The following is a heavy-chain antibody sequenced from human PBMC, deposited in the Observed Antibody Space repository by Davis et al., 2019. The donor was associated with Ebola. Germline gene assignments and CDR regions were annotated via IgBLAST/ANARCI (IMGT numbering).Heavy chain of an antibody. CDR1: GFTFSSYA. D-gene: IGHD3-22*01. V-gene: IGHV3-66*01. CDR3: ARWYYYDSSGY. J-gene: IGHJ4*02. Sequence: GGSLRLSCAASGFTFSSYAMSWVRQAPGKGLEWVSVIYSGGSTYYADSVKGRFTISRDNSKNTLYLQMNSLRAEDTAVYYCARWYYYDSSGYWGQGTLVTVSS. CDR2: IYSGGST.